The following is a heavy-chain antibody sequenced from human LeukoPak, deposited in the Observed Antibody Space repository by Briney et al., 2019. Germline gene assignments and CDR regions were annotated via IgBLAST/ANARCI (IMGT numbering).Heavy chain of an antibody. Sequence: SETLSLTCTVSGGSISSSSYYWGWIRQPPGKGLEWIGSIYYSGSTYYNPSLKSRVTISVDTSKNQFSLKLSSVTAADTAVYYCARSQFYGSGSYQGRWFDPWGQGTLVTVSS. J-gene: IGHJ5*02. CDR3: ARSQFYGSGSYQGRWFDP. CDR2: IYYSGST. CDR1: GGSISSSSYY. V-gene: IGHV4-39*01. D-gene: IGHD3-10*01.